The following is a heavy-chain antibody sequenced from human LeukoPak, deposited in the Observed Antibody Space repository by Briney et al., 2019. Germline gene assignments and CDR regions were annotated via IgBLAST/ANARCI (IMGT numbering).Heavy chain of an antibody. J-gene: IGHJ4*02. V-gene: IGHV3-74*01. CDR1: GFTFSTYW. D-gene: IGHD1-26*01. Sequence: PGESLRLSCAASGFTFSTYWMHWVRQAPGKGLVWVSRIKSDGGTTNYGDSVKDRFTISRDNAKNTLYLQMNSLRADDTAVYYCARDPVGGRPDLWGQGTLVTVSS. CDR3: ARDPVGGRPDL. CDR2: IKSDGGTT.